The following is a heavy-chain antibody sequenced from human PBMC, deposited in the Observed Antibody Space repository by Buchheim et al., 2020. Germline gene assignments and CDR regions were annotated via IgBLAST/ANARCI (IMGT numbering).Heavy chain of an antibody. Sequence: QVQLVQSGAEVKKPGASVRISCKASGYTFTRLYIHWFRQAPGQGLEWMGIINPGGEPITYALKFQGRVTMTRDTSTNTVYMELSSLRSEDTAMYYCARELGSTYYFDYWGQGTL. CDR2: INPGGEPI. J-gene: IGHJ4*02. CDR1: GYTFTRLY. V-gene: IGHV1-46*03. D-gene: IGHD3-10*01. CDR3: ARELGSTYYFDY.